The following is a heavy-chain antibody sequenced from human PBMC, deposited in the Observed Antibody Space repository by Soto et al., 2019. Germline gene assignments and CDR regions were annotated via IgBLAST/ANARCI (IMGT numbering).Heavy chain of an antibody. J-gene: IGHJ4*02. CDR1: RFTFSRSG. V-gene: IGHV3-33*01. CDR2: ILSDGSNE. Sequence: QVQLVESGGGVVQPGRSLRLSCAASRFTFSRSGMHWVRQAPGKGLEWVALILSDGSNENYADSVKGRFTISRDNSRNTLFLQMNSLRVEDTAVYYCARDIGDCTSGTCYSDYIDYWGQGTLVTVSS. CDR3: ARDIGDCTSGTCYSDYIDY. D-gene: IGHD2-15*01.